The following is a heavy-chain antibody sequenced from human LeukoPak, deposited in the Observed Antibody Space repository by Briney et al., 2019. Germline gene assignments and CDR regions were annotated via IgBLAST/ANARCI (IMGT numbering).Heavy chain of an antibody. CDR3: ARNIIDYTGSSDVDY. CDR1: GGTFSSYA. J-gene: IGHJ4*02. D-gene: IGHD6-6*01. V-gene: IGHV1-69*05. Sequence: SVKVSCKASGGTFSSYAISWVRQAPGQGLEWMGRIIPIFGTANYAQKFQGRVTITTDESTSTAYMELSRLTSDDTALYYCARNIIDYTGSSDVDYWGQGTLVTVSS. CDR2: IIPIFGTA.